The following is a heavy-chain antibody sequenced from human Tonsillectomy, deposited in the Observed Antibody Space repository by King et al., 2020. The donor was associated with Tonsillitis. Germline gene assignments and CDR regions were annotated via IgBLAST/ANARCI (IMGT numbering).Heavy chain of an antibody. V-gene: IGHV4-59*01. Sequence: QLQESGPGLVKPSETLSLTCTVSGGSISSYYWSWIRQPPGKGLEWIGYIYYSGSTNYNHSLKSRVTISVDTSKNKFSLKLSSVTAADTAVYYCVACSWDYYYYGMDVWVQGTTVTVSS. CDR1: GGSISSYY. CDR3: VACSWDYYYYGMDV. D-gene: IGHD6-13*01. J-gene: IGHJ6*02. CDR2: IYYSGST.